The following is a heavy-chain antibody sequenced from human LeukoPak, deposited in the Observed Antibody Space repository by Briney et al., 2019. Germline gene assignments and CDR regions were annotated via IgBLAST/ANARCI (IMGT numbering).Heavy chain of an antibody. Sequence: SETLSLTCTVSGGSISSYYWSWIRQPPGKGLEWIGYIYYSGSTNYNPSLKSRVTISVDTSKNQFSLKLSSVTAADTAVYYCARGAAEYYDFWSGYSDQNWFDPWGQGTLATVS. J-gene: IGHJ5*02. V-gene: IGHV4-59*01. CDR2: IYYSGST. D-gene: IGHD3-3*01. CDR1: GGSISSYY. CDR3: ARGAAEYYDFWSGYSDQNWFDP.